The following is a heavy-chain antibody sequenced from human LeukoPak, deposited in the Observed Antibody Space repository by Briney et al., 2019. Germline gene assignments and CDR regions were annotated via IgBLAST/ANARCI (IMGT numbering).Heavy chain of an antibody. V-gene: IGHV4-30-4*01. Sequence: PSETLSLTCTVSGGSISSGDYCWSWIRQPPGKGLEWIGYIFYSGSTYYSPSLKSRVTISVDTSKNQFSLNLYSVTAADTAVYYCARRTRYNWNDDRYYFDYWGQGTLVTVSS. J-gene: IGHJ4*02. CDR2: IFYSGST. CDR1: GGSISSGDYC. D-gene: IGHD1-1*01. CDR3: ARRTRYNWNDDRYYFDY.